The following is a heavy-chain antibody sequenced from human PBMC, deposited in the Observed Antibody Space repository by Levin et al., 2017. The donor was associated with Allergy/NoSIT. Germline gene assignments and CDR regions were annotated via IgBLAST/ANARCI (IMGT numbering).Heavy chain of an antibody. D-gene: IGHD3-10*01. CDR2: IYWDDDK. V-gene: IGHV2-5*02. J-gene: IGHJ4*02. CDR3: AYRYYFGAGLPTH. CDR1: GFSLSTNGVS. Sequence: QSGPTLVKPTQTLRLTCTFSGFSLSTNGVSVSWIRQPPGKALEWLALIYWDDDKRYSPSLKSRPTITKDTSKNQVVLTMTKMDPVDTATYYGAYRYYFGAGLPTHWGQGTLVTVSS.